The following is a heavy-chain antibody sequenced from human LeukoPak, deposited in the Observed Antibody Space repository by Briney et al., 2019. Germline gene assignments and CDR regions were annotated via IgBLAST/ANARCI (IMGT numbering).Heavy chain of an antibody. D-gene: IGHD5-12*01. CDR1: GYAFTGYY. V-gene: IGHV1-2*02. CDR3: ARARRMVATGDY. Sequence: ASVKVSCKASGYAFTGYYMHWVRQAPGQGLEWMGWINPNSGGTNYAQKFQGRVTMTRDTSISTAYMELSRLRSDDTAVHYCARARRMVATGDYWGQGTLVTVPS. J-gene: IGHJ4*02. CDR2: INPNSGGT.